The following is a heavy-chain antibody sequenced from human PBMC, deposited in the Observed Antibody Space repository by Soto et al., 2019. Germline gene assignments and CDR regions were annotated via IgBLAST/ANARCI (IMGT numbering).Heavy chain of an antibody. CDR1: GYAFTTYG. CDR2: ISAHNGNT. Sequence: QVHLVQSGAEVKKPGASVKVSCKGSGYAFTTYGITWVRQAPGQGLEWMGWISAHNGNTNYAQKLQGRVTVTRDTSTSTAYMELRRLRSVDTAVYDCARGRDGDYWGQGALVTVSS. CDR3: ARGRDGDY. V-gene: IGHV1-18*01. J-gene: IGHJ4*02. D-gene: IGHD6-6*01.